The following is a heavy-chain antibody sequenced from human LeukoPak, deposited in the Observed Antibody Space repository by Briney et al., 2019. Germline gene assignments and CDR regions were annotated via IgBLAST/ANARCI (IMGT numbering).Heavy chain of an antibody. Sequence: SETLSLTCTVSGVSISSYDWSWIRQPPGKGLEWIGYIYYSGSTNYNPSLNCRVTISVDPYKHKFSLKLSSVTAEDTAVYSCAREGGNYWGQGNLVTVSS. D-gene: IGHD4-23*01. J-gene: IGHJ4*02. V-gene: IGHV4-59*01. CDR3: AREGGNY. CDR2: IYYSGST. CDR1: GVSISSYD.